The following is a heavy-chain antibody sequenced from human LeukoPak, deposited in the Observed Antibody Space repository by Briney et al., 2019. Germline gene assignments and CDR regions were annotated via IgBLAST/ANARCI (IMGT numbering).Heavy chain of an antibody. V-gene: IGHV3-30*02. D-gene: IGHD5-18*01. CDR1: GFSFSSYG. CDR3: AKDRGGSYGPYETYYGMDV. Sequence: GGSLRLSCAASGFSFSSYGMHWVRQAPGKGLEWVAVIWYDGSKKYYADSVKGRFIISRDNSKNTLYLQMNSLRAEDTAVYYCAKDRGGSYGPYETYYGMDVWGQGTTVTVSS. J-gene: IGHJ6*02. CDR2: IWYDGSKK.